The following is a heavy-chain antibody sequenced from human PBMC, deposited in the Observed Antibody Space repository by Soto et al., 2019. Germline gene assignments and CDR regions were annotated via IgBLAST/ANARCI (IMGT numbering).Heavy chain of an antibody. CDR2: INSDGSSI. J-gene: IGHJ4*02. Sequence: EVQLVESGGDSVQPGGFLRLSCATSGFTFSRYWMHWVRQVPGKGLVWVSRINSDGSSISYSDSVKGRFTISRDNAKNTLYLQMNSLRVEDSAVYYCARLPVDTVTSLDYWGPGTLVTVSS. V-gene: IGHV3-74*01. D-gene: IGHD5-18*01. CDR1: GFTFSRYW. CDR3: ARLPVDTVTSLDY.